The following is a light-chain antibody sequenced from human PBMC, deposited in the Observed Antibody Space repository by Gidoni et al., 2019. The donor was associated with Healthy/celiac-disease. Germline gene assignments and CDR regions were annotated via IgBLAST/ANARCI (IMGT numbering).Light chain of an antibody. J-gene: IGKJ2*01. Sequence: DIQMTQSPSSLSASVGDRVTITCRASQSISSYLNWYQQQPGKAPKLLIYAATSLQSGVPSRFSGSGAGTDFTLTISSLQPEDFATYYCQQSYSTPYTFXQXTKLEIK. CDR2: AAT. V-gene: IGKV1-39*01. CDR3: QQSYSTPYT. CDR1: QSISSY.